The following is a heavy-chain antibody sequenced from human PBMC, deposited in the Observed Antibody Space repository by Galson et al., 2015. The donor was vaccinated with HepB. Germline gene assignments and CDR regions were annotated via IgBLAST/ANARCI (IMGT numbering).Heavy chain of an antibody. D-gene: IGHD6-19*01. Sequence: SLRLSCATSGFTFSSRPMHWVRQAPGKGLEWVAVIRPDGGWQHYADSVKGRFTISRDNSKNTLYLQMNSLRAEDTAVYYCAKDKQWLSYYYYGIDVWGQGTTVTVSS. J-gene: IGHJ6*02. CDR3: AKDKQWLSYYYYGIDV. CDR2: IRPDGGWQ. V-gene: IGHV3-30*18. CDR1: GFTFSSRP.